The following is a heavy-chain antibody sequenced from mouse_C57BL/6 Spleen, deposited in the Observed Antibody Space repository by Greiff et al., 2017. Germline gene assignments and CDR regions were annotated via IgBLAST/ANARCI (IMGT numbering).Heavy chain of an antibody. V-gene: IGHV5-15*01. J-gene: IGHJ1*03. D-gene: IGHD1-1*01. Sequence: EVKLVESGGGLVQPGGSLKLSCAASGFTFSDYGMAWVRQAPRKGPEWVAFISNLAYSIYYADTVTCRFTISRENAKNTLYLEMSSLRSEDTAMYYCARQYYYDSSYGYFDVWGTGTTVTVSS. CDR3: ARQYYYDSSYGYFDV. CDR2: ISNLAYSI. CDR1: GFTFSDYG.